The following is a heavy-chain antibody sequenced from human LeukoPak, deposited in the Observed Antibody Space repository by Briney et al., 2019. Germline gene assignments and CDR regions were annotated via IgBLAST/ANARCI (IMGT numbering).Heavy chain of an antibody. J-gene: IGHJ4*02. V-gene: IGHV3-11*04. CDR1: GFTFSDYY. CDR3: ARGGSGYSYGKIDS. CDR2: SSSSGRTI. D-gene: IGHD5-18*01. Sequence: GGSLRLSCAASGFTFSDYYMSWIRQAPGKGLEWVSYSSSSGRTIYYADSVKGRFTISRDNAKNSLYLQMNSLRDEDTAVYYCARGGSGYSYGKIDSWGQGILVTVSS.